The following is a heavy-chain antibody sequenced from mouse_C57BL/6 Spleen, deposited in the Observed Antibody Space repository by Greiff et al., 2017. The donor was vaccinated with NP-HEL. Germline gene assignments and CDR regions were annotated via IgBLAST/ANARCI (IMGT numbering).Heavy chain of an antibody. CDR1: GYTFTDYY. Sequence: EVKLLESGPVLVKPGASVKMSCKASGYTFTDYYMNWVKQSHGKSLEWIGVINPYNGGTSYNQKFKGKATLTVDQSSSTAYMELNSLTSEDSAVYYYARGVAEGAMDYWGQGTSVTVSS. CDR2: INPYNGGT. V-gene: IGHV1-19*01. J-gene: IGHJ4*01. CDR3: ARGVAEGAMDY.